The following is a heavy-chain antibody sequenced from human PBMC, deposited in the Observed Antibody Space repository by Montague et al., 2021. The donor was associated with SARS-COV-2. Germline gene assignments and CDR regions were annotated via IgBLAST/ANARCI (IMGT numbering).Heavy chain of an antibody. CDR1: GGSISSYY. D-gene: IGHD2-2*02. J-gene: IGHJ6*03. V-gene: IGHV4-59*12. Sequence: TLSLTCTVSGGSISSYYWCWIRQPPGKGLEWIGYIYYSGSTNYNPSLKSRVTISVDTSKNQFSLKLSSVTAADTAIYYCARLGDGIVPSPILGLGPYYSFYYMDVWGKGTTVTVSS. CDR2: IYYSGST. CDR3: ARLGDGIVPSPILGLGPYYSFYYMDV.